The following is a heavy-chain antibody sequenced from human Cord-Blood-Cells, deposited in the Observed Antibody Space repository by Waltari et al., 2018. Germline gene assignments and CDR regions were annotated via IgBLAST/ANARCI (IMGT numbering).Heavy chain of an antibody. J-gene: IGHJ4*02. CDR1: GFTVSSND. Sequence: EVQLVESGGGLVQPGGSLRLSCAASGFTVSSNDMSWVRQAPGKGLEWVSVIYSGGSTYYADSVKGRFTISRHNSKNTLYLQMNSLRAEDTAVYYCARVTGTYYFDYWGQGTLVTVSS. CDR3: ARVTGTYYFDY. D-gene: IGHD1-20*01. V-gene: IGHV3-53*04. CDR2: IYSGGST.